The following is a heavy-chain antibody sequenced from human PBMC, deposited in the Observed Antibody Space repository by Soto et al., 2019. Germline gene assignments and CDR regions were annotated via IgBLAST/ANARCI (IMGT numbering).Heavy chain of an antibody. D-gene: IGHD2-21*01. J-gene: IGHJ3*01. V-gene: IGHV1-69*01. CDR1: GGTFSTSA. Sequence: QVHLVQSGAEMKKPGSSIRVSCEASGGTFSTSAFGWVRQAPGQGLEWMGGIIPIFGASNYAPKFQGRVTITADESTSTTFLEMSSLRSEDTATYYCARDPRSDWAHDAFDVWGPGTLILVSS. CDR2: IIPIFGAS. CDR3: ARDPRSDWAHDAFDV.